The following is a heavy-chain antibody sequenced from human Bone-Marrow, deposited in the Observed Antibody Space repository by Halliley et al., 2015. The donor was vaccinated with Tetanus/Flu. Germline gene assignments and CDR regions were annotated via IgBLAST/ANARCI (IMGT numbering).Heavy chain of an antibody. Sequence: GLVKPSQTLSLTCAISGDSVSTNTAAWNWIRQSPSRGLEWLGRTYYRSKWYNDYAVSVKSRITINPDTSKNQFSLQLNSVTPEDTAMYYCARELDYFYGMDVWGQGTTVTVPS. CDR3: ARELDYFYGMDV. J-gene: IGHJ6*02. V-gene: IGHV6-1*01. CDR1: GDSVSTNTAA. CDR2: TYYRSKWYN.